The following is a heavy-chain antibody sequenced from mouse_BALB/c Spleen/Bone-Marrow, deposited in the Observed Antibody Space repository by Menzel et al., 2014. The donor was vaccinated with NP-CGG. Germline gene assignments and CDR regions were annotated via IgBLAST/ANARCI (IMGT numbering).Heavy chain of an antibody. D-gene: IGHD1-1*01. J-gene: IGHJ4*01. V-gene: IGHV3-1*02. Sequence: EVKLVESGPDLVKPSQSLSLPCTVTGYSITSGYSCHWIRQFPGNKLEWMGYIHYSGSTNYNPSLKSRISITRDTSKNQFFLQLNSVTTEDTATYYCAPTTVVAHYAMDYWGQGTSVTVSS. CDR2: IHYSGST. CDR3: APTTVVAHYAMDY. CDR1: GYSITSGYS.